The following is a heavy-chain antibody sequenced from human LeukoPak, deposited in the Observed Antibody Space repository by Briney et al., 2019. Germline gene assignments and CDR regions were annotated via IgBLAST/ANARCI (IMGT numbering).Heavy chain of an antibody. CDR3: APLGSSGYLLLDY. V-gene: IGHV3-23*01. CDR1: GFTFSSYA. CDR2: VSGGGGNT. Sequence: PGGSLRLSCAASGFTFSSYAMSWVRQAPGKGLEWVSAVSGGGGNTYYADSVKGRFTISRDNSKNTLYVQMNSLRAEDTAVYYCAPLGSSGYLLLDYWGQGTLVTVSS. J-gene: IGHJ4*02. D-gene: IGHD3-22*01.